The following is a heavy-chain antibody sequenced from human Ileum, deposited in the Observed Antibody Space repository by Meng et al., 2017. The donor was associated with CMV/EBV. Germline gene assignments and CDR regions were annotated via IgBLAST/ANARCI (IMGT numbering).Heavy chain of an antibody. Sequence: QHPLNESGPTLVKPTATLTLTCTFSGFSLTTTGVAVGWIRQPPGKALEWLALIYWDDDERYSPSLKTRLTITKDTSKNQVVLTMTKMDPADTATYFCVHRSYSGQDDYWGQGALVTVSS. CDR3: VHRSYSGQDDY. CDR2: IYWDDDE. D-gene: IGHD5-12*01. J-gene: IGHJ4*02. V-gene: IGHV2-5*02. CDR1: GFSLTTTGVA.